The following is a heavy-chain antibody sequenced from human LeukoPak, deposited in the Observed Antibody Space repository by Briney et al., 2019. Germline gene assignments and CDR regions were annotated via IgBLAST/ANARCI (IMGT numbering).Heavy chain of an antibody. CDR2: ISGSGGST. V-gene: IGHV3-23*01. J-gene: IGHJ4*02. CDR3: AKLRVVVTYYFDY. D-gene: IGHD3-22*01. CDR1: GFTFGSYA. Sequence: PGGSLRLSCAASGFTFGSYAMSWVRQAPGKGLEWVSAISGSGGSTYYADSVKGRFTISRDNSKNTLYLQMNSLRAEDTAVYYCAKLRVVVTYYFDYWGQGTLVTVSS.